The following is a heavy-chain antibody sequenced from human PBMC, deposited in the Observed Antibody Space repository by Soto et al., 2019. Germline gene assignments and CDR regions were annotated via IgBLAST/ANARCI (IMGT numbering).Heavy chain of an antibody. Sequence: PGGSLRLSCAASGFTFSSYGMHWVRQAPGKGLEWVAVIWYDGSNKYYSDSVKGRFTISRDNSKNTLYLQMNSLRAEDTAVYYCAREFQYCISTSCYSLYYYYYGMDVWGQGTTVTVSS. CDR2: IWYDGSNK. D-gene: IGHD2-2*01. CDR1: GFTFSSYG. V-gene: IGHV3-33*01. CDR3: AREFQYCISTSCYSLYYYYYGMDV. J-gene: IGHJ6*02.